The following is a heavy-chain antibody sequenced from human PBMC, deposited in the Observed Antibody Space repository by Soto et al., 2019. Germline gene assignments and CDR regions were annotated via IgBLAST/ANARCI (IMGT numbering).Heavy chain of an antibody. CDR2: ISAYNGNT. CDR3: ERDRSITSGSLPHY. V-gene: IGHV1-18*01. Sequence: SVKDSIKGSCYTFTSYGISWVRQAPGQGLEWMGWISAYNGNTNYAQKLQGRVTMTTDPSTSTAYMELRSLRSDDTAVYYCERDRSITSGSLPHYWGQGTLV. CDR1: CYTFTSYG. D-gene: IGHD3-10*01. J-gene: IGHJ4*02.